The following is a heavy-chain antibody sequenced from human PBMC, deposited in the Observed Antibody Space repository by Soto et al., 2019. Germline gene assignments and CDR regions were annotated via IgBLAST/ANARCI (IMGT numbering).Heavy chain of an antibody. CDR3: AIRIAAAGRVYYYGMDV. V-gene: IGHV1-69*13. Sequence: GASVKVSCKASGGTFSSYAISWVRQAPGQGLEWMGGIIPIFGTANYAQKFQGRVTITADESTSTAYMELSSLRSEDTAVYYCAIRIAAAGRVYYYGMDVWGQGTTVTVSS. J-gene: IGHJ6*02. CDR2: IIPIFGTA. D-gene: IGHD6-13*01. CDR1: GGTFSSYA.